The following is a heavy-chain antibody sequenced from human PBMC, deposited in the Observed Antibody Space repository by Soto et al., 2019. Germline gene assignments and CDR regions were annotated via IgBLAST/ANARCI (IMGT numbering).Heavy chain of an antibody. CDR3: AGRAPSGYGSSGFRGNAFDI. CDR2: INHSGST. J-gene: IGHJ3*02. Sequence: SETLSLTCTVSGGSISSSSYYWSWIRQPPGKGLEWIGEINHSGSTTSTPPFKSRVTIPVDTSKNRFSLKLTSVTAGDTVVYYCAGRAPSGYGSSGFRGNAFDIWGQGTMVTVSS. V-gene: IGHV4-39*07. D-gene: IGHD6-13*01. CDR1: GGSISSSSYY.